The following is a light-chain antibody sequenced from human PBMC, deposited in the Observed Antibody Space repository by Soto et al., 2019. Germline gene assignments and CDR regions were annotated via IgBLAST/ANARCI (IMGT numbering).Light chain of an antibody. V-gene: IGLV2-14*01. J-gene: IGLJ3*02. Sequence: QSALTQPASVSGSPGQSITISCTGSNNDVGAYNYVSWYQQHPGKAPKLIIYEVNNRPSGVSHRFSGSKSGNTASLTISGLQADDEADYYCASYTISSTRVFGGGTKLTVL. CDR1: NNDVGAYNY. CDR2: EVN. CDR3: ASYTISSTRV.